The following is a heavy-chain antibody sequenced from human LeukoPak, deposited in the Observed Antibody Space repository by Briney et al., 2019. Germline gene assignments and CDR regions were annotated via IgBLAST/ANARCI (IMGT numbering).Heavy chain of an antibody. Sequence: LSGGSLRLSCAASGFTVRSNYMSWVRQAPGKGLEWVSLTFNDGSTYYADSVKARFTISRDNSMDTLYLQMNSLRVQDTAVYYCARDPGGDNAYWGQGTLVTVSS. V-gene: IGHV3-66*01. J-gene: IGHJ4*02. CDR3: ARDPGGDNAY. D-gene: IGHD4-17*01. CDR2: TFNDGST. CDR1: GFTVRSNY.